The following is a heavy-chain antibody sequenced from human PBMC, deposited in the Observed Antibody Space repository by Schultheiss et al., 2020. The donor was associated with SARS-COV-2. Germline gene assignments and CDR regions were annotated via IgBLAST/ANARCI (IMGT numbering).Heavy chain of an antibody. J-gene: IGHJ4*02. Sequence: GGSLRLSCAASGFTFSSYGMHWVRQAPGKGLEWVSAISGSGGSTYYADSVKGRFTISRDNSKNTLYLQMNSLRAEDTAVYYCARDLVVVTAPTYYFDYWGQGTLFTVSS. CDR2: ISGSGGST. CDR3: ARDLVVVTAPTYYFDY. D-gene: IGHD2-21*02. CDR1: GFTFSSYG. V-gene: IGHV3-23*01.